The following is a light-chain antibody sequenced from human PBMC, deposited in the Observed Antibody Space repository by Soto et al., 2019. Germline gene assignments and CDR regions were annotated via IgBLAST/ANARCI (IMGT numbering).Light chain of an antibody. J-gene: IGKJ4*01. CDR2: DVS. CDR1: QDISNY. V-gene: IGKV1-33*01. Sequence: DMEMTQSPSSLSASVGDRVTITCQASQDISNYLNWYQQKPGKAPKVLIYDVSNLETGVPSRFSGSGSGTAFSPTISNLQPEDIATYYCQKGSTFGGGTKVEIK. CDR3: QKGST.